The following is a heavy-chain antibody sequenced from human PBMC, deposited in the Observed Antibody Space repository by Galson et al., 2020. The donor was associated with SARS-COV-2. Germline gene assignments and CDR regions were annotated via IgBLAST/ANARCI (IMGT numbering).Heavy chain of an antibody. CDR3: ARVSGNSRYFQH. CDR2: IYYSGST. CDR1: GGSISSSSYY. V-gene: IGHV4-39*07. D-gene: IGHD2-15*01. Sequence: SQTLSLTCTVSGGSISSSSYYWGWIRQPPGQGLEWIGSIYYSGSTYYNPSLKSRVTISVDTSKNQFSLKLSSVPAANTAVYYCARVSGNSRYFQHWGQGTLVTVSS. J-gene: IGHJ1*01.